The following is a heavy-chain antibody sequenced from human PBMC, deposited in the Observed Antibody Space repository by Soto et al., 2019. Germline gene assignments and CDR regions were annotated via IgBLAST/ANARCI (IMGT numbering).Heavy chain of an antibody. CDR3: ARDHLKPHTETPDVVVPAAGVYYYYGMDV. Sequence: PGRSLRLSCAAAGFTFSNYAITWVRQAQGKGLEWVSGVTRGGSAYYADSVKGRFTISRDNAKNTLYLQMNSLRAEDTAVYYCARDHLKPHTETPDVVVPAAGVYYYYGMDVWGQGTTVTVSS. CDR2: VTRGGSA. CDR1: GFTFSNYA. V-gene: IGHV3-23*01. D-gene: IGHD2-2*01. J-gene: IGHJ6*02.